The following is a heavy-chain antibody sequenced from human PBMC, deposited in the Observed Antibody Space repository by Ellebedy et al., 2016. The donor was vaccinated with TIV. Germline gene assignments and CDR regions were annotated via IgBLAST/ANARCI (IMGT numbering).Heavy chain of an antibody. D-gene: IGHD1-26*01. CDR2: IIPIFGTA. CDR1: GGTFSSYA. Sequence: SVKVSXKASGGTFSSYAISWVRQAPGQGLEWMGGIIPIFGTANYAQKFQGRVTITADESTSTAYMELSSLRSEDTAVYYCASSPPPQWELPYFDYWGQGTLVTVSS. V-gene: IGHV1-69*13. CDR3: ASSPPPQWELPYFDY. J-gene: IGHJ4*02.